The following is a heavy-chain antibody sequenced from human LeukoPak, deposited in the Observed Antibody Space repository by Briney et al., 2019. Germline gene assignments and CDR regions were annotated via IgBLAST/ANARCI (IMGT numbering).Heavy chain of an antibody. J-gene: IGHJ5*02. D-gene: IGHD5-24*01. Sequence: SETLSLTCNVSGYSISSGYYWGWNRQPPGKGLEWIGSIYHSGSTYYNPSLKSRVTISVDTSKNQFSLKLSSVTAADTAVYYCARVATNWFDPWGQGTLVTVSS. CDR3: ARVATNWFDP. CDR2: IYHSGST. CDR1: GYSISSGYY. V-gene: IGHV4-38-2*02.